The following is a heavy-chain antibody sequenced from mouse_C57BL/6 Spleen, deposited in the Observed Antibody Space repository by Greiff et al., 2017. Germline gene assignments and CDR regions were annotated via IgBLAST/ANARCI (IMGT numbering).Heavy chain of an antibody. CDR3: TREGDSYFDV. J-gene: IGHJ1*03. CDR2: IDPETGGT. CDR1: GYTFTDYE. D-gene: IGHD3-3*01. V-gene: IGHV1-15*01. Sequence: VKLVESGAELVRPGASVTLSCKASGYTFTDYEMHWVKQTPVHGLEWIGAIDPETGGTAYNQKFKGKAILTADKSSSTAYMELRSLTSEDSAVYYCTREGDSYFDVWGTGTTVTVSS.